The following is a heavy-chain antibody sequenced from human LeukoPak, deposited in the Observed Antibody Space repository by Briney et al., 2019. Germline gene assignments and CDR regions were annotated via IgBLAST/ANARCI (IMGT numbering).Heavy chain of an antibody. CDR1: GGSFSGYY. CDR3: ARGREASSVVPAVLDY. CDR2: INHSGST. J-gene: IGHJ4*02. Sequence: PSETLSLTCAVYGGSFSGYYWSWIRQPPGKGLEWIGEINHSGSTNYNPSLESRVTISVDTSKNQFSLKLSSVTAADTAVYYCARGREASSVVPAVLDYWGQGTLVTVSS. D-gene: IGHD2-2*01. V-gene: IGHV4-34*01.